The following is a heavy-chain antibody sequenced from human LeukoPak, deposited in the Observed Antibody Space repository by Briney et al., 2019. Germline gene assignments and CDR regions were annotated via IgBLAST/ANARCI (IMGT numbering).Heavy chain of an antibody. Sequence: GGSLRLSCVASGFTFSSYSMNWVRPAPGKGLEWVSYISITGSTIYYADSVKGRFTISRDNAKNSLYLQMNSLRAEGTAVYYCARDPLAYYYDSSGYSGLNYWGQGNLALVSA. CDR3: ARDPLAYYYDSSGYSGLNY. CDR2: ISITGSTI. CDR1: GFTFSSYS. J-gene: IGHJ4*02. D-gene: IGHD3-22*01. V-gene: IGHV3-48*01.